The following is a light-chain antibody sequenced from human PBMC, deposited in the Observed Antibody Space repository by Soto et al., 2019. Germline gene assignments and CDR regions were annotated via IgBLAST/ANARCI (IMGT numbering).Light chain of an antibody. V-gene: IGKV1-39*01. CDR3: QQLNSYPQT. Sequence: DIQMTQSPSSLSASVGDRVTITCRASQTIIGYLNWYQQKPGKAPRLLINAASNLQSGVPSRFSGSGSGTDFTLTISSLQPEDFATYYCQQLNSYPQTFGQGTKVDI. J-gene: IGKJ1*01. CDR1: QTIIGY. CDR2: AAS.